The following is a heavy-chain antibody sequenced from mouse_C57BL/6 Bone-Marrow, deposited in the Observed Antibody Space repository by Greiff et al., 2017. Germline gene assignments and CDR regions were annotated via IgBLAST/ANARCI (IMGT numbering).Heavy chain of an antibody. Sequence: VQLQQSGAELVRPGSSVKLSCKASGYTFTSYWMHWVKQRPIQGLEWIGNIDPSDSETHYNQKFKDKATLTVDKSSSTAYMQLSSLTSEDSAVYYWARPLTTVVAPFGYWGQATTLTVSS. CDR2: IDPSDSET. CDR3: ARPLTTVVAPFGY. V-gene: IGHV1-52*01. J-gene: IGHJ2*01. CDR1: GYTFTSYW. D-gene: IGHD1-1*01.